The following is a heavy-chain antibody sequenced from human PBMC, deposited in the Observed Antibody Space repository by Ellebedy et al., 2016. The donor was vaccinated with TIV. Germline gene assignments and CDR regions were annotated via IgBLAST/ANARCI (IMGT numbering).Heavy chain of an antibody. J-gene: IGHJ4*02. CDR1: GGSISSSNW. CDR3: ARELVAGRVFDY. CDR2: IYHSGST. Sequence: MPSETLSLTCGVSGGSISSSNWWCWVRKPPGKGLEWIGEIYHSGSTNYNPSLKSRVTISVDKSKNQFSLKLSSVTAADTAVYYCARELVAGRVFDYWGQGTLVTVSS. V-gene: IGHV4-4*02. D-gene: IGHD6-19*01.